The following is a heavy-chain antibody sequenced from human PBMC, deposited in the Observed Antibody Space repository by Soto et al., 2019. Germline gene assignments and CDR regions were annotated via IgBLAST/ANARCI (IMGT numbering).Heavy chain of an antibody. J-gene: IGHJ4*02. CDR3: ARVKVRIVTSIFDY. CDR2: IRNKANSYTT. D-gene: IGHD2-21*02. Sequence: EVQLVESGGGLVQPGGSLRLSCAASGFTFSDHYMDWVRHAPGRGLEWVGRIRNKANSYTTQYAASVKGRFTISRDDSKNSLYLQMNSRKTEYTAVYYCARVKVRIVTSIFDYWGQGTLVTVSS. CDR1: GFTFSDHY. V-gene: IGHV3-72*01.